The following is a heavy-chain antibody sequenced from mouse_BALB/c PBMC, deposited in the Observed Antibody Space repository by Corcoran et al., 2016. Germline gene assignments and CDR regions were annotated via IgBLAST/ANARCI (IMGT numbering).Heavy chain of an antibody. D-gene: IGHD2-4*01. CDR2: IDPENGNT. CDR3: AYDYDKAWFAY. J-gene: IGHJ3*01. V-gene: IGHV14-1*02. CDR1: GFNIKDYY. Sequence: EVQLQQSGAELVRPGALVKLSCKASGFNIKDYYMHWVKQRPEQGLEWIGWIDPENGNTIYDPKFQGKASITADTSSNTAYLQLSSLTSEDTAVYYCAYDYDKAWFAYWGQGTLVTVSA.